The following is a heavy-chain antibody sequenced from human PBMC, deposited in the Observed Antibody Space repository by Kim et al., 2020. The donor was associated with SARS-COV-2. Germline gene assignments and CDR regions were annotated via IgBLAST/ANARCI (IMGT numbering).Heavy chain of an antibody. Sequence: SETLSLTCAVYGGSFSGYYWSWIRQPPGKGLEWIGEINHSGSTNYNPSLKSRVTISVDTSKNQFSLKLSSVTAADTAVYYCARLTYSGSYYGNWYFDLWGRGTLVTVSS. CDR3: ARLTYSGSYYGNWYFDL. J-gene: IGHJ2*01. V-gene: IGHV4-34*01. CDR2: INHSGST. D-gene: IGHD1-26*01. CDR1: GGSFSGYY.